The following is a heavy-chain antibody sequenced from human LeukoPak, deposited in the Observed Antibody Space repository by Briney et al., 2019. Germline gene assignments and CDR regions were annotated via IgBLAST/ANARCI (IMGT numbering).Heavy chain of an antibody. CDR1: GGTFSSYA. CDR3: ASYQQWLVKGTFDY. D-gene: IGHD6-19*01. Sequence: SVKVSFKASGGTFSSYAISWVRQAPGQGREWMGGIIPIFGTANYAQKFQGRVTITADESTSTAYMELSSLRSEDTAVYYCASYQQWLVKGTFDYWGQGTLVTVSS. J-gene: IGHJ4*02. CDR2: IIPIFGTA. V-gene: IGHV1-69*13.